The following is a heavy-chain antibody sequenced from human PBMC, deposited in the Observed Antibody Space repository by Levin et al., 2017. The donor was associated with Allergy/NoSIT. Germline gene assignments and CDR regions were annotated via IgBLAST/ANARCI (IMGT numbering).Heavy chain of an antibody. CDR2: IYHSGST. Sequence: PSQTLSLPFAVSRYSLCIPYYWLCLPQPPGKGLEWIGSIYHSGSTYYNPSLKSRVTISIDTSKNEFSLKLTFVTAADTAVYYCARDWIPYCNNGECYSERFGFDSWGQGTMVTVSS. D-gene: IGHD2-8*01. V-gene: IGHV4-38-2*02. CDR1: RYSLCIPYY. CDR3: ARDWIPYCNNGECYSERFGFDS. J-gene: IGHJ3*02.